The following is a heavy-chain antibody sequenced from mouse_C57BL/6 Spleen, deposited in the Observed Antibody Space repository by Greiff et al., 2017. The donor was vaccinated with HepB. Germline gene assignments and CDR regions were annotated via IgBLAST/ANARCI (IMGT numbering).Heavy chain of an antibody. V-gene: IGHV1-39*01. J-gene: IGHJ1*03. CDR2: INPNYGTT. D-gene: IGHD1-1*01. Sequence: EVHLVESRPELVKPGASVKISCKASGYSFTDYNMNWVKQSNGKSLEWIGVINPNYGTTSYNQKFKGKATLTVDQSSSTAYMQLNSLTSEDSAVYYCARTNYYGSSYWYFDVWGTGTTVTVSS. CDR3: ARTNYYGSSYWYFDV. CDR1: GYSFTDYN.